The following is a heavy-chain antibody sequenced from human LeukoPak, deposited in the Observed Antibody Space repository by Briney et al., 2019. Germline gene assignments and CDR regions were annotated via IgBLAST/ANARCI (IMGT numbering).Heavy chain of an antibody. J-gene: IGHJ3*02. CDR3: ARGGRGGDAFDI. Sequence: PSETLSLTCAVSGGSIGRGGYPGSWFRKPPGKGLEWIGYIYHSGSTYYNPSLKSRVTISVDRSKNQFSLKLSSVTAADTAVYYCARGGRGGDAFDIWGQGTMVTVSS. CDR2: IYHSGST. V-gene: IGHV4-30-2*01. D-gene: IGHD4-23*01. CDR1: GGSIGRGGYP.